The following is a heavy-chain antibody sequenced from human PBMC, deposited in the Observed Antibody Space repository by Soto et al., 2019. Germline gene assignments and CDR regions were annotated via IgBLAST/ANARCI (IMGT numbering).Heavy chain of an antibody. D-gene: IGHD6-25*01. CDR2: MSWNRGSI. CDR3: ARVGYSSAQYFDY. V-gene: IGHV3-9*01. CDR1: GFTFDDFA. Sequence: PGGSLRLSCVASGFTFDDFAMHWVRQAPGKGLEWVSGMSWNRGSIVYADSVTGRFTISRDNAKNTLYLQMNSLRVEDTAVYYCARVGYSSAQYFDYWGQGTLVTVSS. J-gene: IGHJ4*02.